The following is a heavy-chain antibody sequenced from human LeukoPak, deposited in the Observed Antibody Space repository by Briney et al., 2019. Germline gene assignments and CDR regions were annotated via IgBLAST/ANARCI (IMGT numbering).Heavy chain of an antibody. CDR3: AASSVGVDY. D-gene: IGHD1-26*01. CDR1: GGSISSYY. CDR2: IYTSGST. Sequence: SEPLSLTCTVSGGSISSYYWSWIRQPPGKGLEWIGYIYTSGSTNYNPSLKSRVTISVDTSKNQFSLKLSSVTAADTAVYYCAASSVGVDYWGQGTLVTVSS. J-gene: IGHJ4*02. V-gene: IGHV4-4*09.